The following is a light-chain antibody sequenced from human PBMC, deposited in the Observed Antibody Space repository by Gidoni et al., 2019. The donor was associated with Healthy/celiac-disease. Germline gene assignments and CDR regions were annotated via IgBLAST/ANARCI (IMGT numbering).Light chain of an antibody. CDR3: QQINSYPPT. CDR2: AAS. J-gene: IGKJ1*01. V-gene: IGKV1-9*01. Sequence: IQLTQSPSSLSASVGDRVTITCRASQGISSYLAWSQQKPGKAPKLLIYAASTLQSGVPSRFSGSGSGTDFTLTISSLQPEDFATYYCQQINSYPPTFGQXTKVEIK. CDR1: QGISSY.